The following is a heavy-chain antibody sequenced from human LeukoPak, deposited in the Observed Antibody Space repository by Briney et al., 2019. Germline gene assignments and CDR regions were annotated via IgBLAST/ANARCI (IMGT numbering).Heavy chain of an antibody. CDR1: GGSISSSSYY. CDR2: IYYSGST. CDR3: ASQYSSSWYGVYFDY. V-gene: IGHV4-39*07. D-gene: IGHD6-13*01. Sequence: EPSETLSLTCTVSGGSISSSSYYWGWIRQPPGKGLERIGSIYYSGSTYYNPSLKSRVTISVDTSKNQFSLKLSSVTAADTAVYYCASQYSSSWYGVYFDYWGQGTLVTVSS. J-gene: IGHJ4*02.